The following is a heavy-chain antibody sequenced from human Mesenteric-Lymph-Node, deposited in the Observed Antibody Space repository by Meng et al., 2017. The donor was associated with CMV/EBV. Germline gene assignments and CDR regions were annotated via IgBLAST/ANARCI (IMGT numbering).Heavy chain of an antibody. CDR2: IYGGGTT. J-gene: IGHJ4*02. D-gene: IGHD5-12*01. CDR3: ARVRVSGYSGYDFDY. CDR1: GLTVSSNN. V-gene: IGHV3-53*01. Sequence: AAGLTVSSNNMSWVRQAPGKGLEWVAVIYGGGTTYYADSVKGRFAISRDNSRNTLYLQMNSPRAEDTAVYYCARVRVSGYSGYDFDYWGQGTLVTVSS.